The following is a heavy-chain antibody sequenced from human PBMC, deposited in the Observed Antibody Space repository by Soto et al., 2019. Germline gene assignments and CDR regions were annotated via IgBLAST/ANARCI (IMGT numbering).Heavy chain of an antibody. V-gene: IGHV4-61*01. CDR2: IYYTGST. Sequence: KPSETLSLTCTVSGGSVNTAPYHGSWIRQSPRNGLEWIGNIYYTGSTNYNPSFESRVAISLDTSNNQFSLRLTSLTAADTAVYFCARDHHSYYDTSGYYPYCDFWGQGTLVTVSS. CDR3: ARDHHSYYDTSGYYPYCDF. CDR1: GGSVNTAPYH. J-gene: IGHJ4*02. D-gene: IGHD3-22*01.